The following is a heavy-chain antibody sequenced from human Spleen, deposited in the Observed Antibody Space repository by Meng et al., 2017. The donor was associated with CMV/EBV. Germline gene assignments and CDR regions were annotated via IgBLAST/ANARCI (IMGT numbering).Heavy chain of an antibody. D-gene: IGHD4-17*01. CDR2: IRYDGSNK. CDR3: AKGTGDYGDYLCDY. J-gene: IGHJ4*02. Sequence: QVQPVGSGGGVVQPGGSLRLSWAASGFTFSSYGMHWVRQAPGKGLEWVAFIRYDGSNKYYADSVKGRFTISRDNSKNTLYLQMNSLRAEDTAVYYCAKGTGDYGDYLCDYWGQGTLVTVSS. V-gene: IGHV3-30*02. CDR1: GFTFSSYG.